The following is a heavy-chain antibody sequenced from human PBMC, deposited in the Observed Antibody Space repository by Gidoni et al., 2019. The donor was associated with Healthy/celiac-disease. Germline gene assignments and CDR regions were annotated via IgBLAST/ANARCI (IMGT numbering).Heavy chain of an antibody. CDR2: ISSSSSYI. CDR3: ARGDSSGYSGPDY. V-gene: IGHV3-21*01. Sequence: EVQLVESGGGLVKPGGSLRLSCAASGFTFSSYSMNWVRQAPGKGLEWVSSISSSSSYIYYADSVKGRFTISRDNAKNSLYLQMNSLRAEDTAVYYCARGDSSGYSGPDYWGQGTLVTVSS. J-gene: IGHJ4*02. D-gene: IGHD3-22*01. CDR1: GFTFSSYS.